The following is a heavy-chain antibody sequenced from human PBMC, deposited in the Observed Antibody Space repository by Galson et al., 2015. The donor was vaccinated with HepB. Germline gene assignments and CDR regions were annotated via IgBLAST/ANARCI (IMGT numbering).Heavy chain of an antibody. CDR3: AKDSASRIGDY. D-gene: IGHD2-15*01. J-gene: IGHJ4*02. CDR1: GVVFSSDW. Sequence: SLRLSCAASGVVFSSDWMTWVRQIPGKGLEWVANINQNGSLRHYVDSVKGRFTVSRDNAKNSLYLEMTSLRVEDTAVYYCAKDSASRIGDYWGQGALVTVSS. V-gene: IGHV3-7*03. CDR2: INQNGSLR.